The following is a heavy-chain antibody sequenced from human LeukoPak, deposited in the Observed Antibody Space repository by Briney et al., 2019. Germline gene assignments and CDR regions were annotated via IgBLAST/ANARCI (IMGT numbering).Heavy chain of an antibody. D-gene: IGHD6-19*01. CDR3: ARVAGTIWYFDL. Sequence: GGSLRLSCAASGLTFSSYAMSWVRQAPGKGLEWVSGISGNVDYIYYADSVKGRFTISRDNSKNTLYLQMNSLRAEDTAVYYCARVAGTIWYFDLWGRGTLVTVSS. CDR2: ISGNVDYI. J-gene: IGHJ2*01. CDR1: GLTFSSYA. V-gene: IGHV3-23*01.